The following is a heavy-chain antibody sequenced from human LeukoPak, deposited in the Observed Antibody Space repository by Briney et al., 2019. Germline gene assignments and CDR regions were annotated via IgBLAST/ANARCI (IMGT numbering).Heavy chain of an antibody. Sequence: GGSLRLSCAASGFTFSSYGMHWVRQAPGKGLEWVAFIRSDGSNKYYADSVRGRFTISRDNSKNTLYLQMNSLRAEDTAVYYCAKGDWNDAFDIWGQGTMVTVSS. CDR2: IRSDGSNK. CDR1: GFTFSSYG. CDR3: AKGDWNDAFDI. V-gene: IGHV3-30*02. D-gene: IGHD1-1*01. J-gene: IGHJ3*02.